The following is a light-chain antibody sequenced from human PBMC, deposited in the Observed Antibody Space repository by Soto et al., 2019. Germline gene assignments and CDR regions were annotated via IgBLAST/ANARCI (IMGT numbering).Light chain of an antibody. V-gene: IGLV2-14*01. J-gene: IGLJ1*01. CDR3: RSYTSSSTPV. CDR1: SSDVGGYNY. CDR2: DVS. Sequence: QSALTQPASVSGSPAQSITISCTGTSSDVGGYNYVSWYQQHPGKAPKLMIYDVSNRPSGVSNRVSGSKSGNTASLTISGLHDEDEADYYCRSYTSSSTPVFGPGTKLTVL.